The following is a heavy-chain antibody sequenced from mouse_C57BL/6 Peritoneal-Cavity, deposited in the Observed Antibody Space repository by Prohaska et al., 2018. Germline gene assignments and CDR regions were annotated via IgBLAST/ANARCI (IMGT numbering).Heavy chain of an antibody. D-gene: IGHD1-1*01. J-gene: IGHJ1*03. CDR3: MRYGSYWDVDV. CDR2: INSDGSAI. Sequence: EVQLLETGGGLVQPGGSRGLSCEGSGFTFSGFWMSWVRQTPGKTLAWIGDINSDGSAINYEPSIKDRFTIFRDNDKSTLYLQMSNVRSEDTATYFCMRYGSYWDVDVWGTGTTVTVSS. CDR1: GFTFSGFW. V-gene: IGHV11-2*01.